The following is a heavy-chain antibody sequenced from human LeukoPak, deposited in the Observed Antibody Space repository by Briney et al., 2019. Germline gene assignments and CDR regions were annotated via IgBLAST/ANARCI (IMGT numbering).Heavy chain of an antibody. V-gene: IGHV6-1*01. Sequence: SQTLSLTCAISGDSVSSNSAAWNWLRQSPSRGLEWLGRTYYRSKWYNDYAVSVKSRITINPDTSKNQFSLQLNSVTPEDTAVYYCARVVPAAMLYYYGMDVWGQGTTVTVPS. CDR1: GDSVSSNSAA. D-gene: IGHD2-2*01. CDR2: TYYRSKWYN. CDR3: ARVVPAAMLYYYGMDV. J-gene: IGHJ6*02.